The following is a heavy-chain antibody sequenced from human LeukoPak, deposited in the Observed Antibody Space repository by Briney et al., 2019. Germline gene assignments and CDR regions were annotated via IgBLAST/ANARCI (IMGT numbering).Heavy chain of an antibody. J-gene: IGHJ4*02. CDR3: ASHFRYCSGGSCYRYFDY. Sequence: SQTLSLACAVSGGSISSGGYSWSWIRQPPGKGLEWIGYIYHSGSTYYNPSLKSRVTISVDRSKNQFSLKLSSVTAADTAVYYCASHFRYCSGGSCYRYFDYWGQGTLVTVSS. CDR2: IYHSGST. CDR1: GGSISSGGYS. V-gene: IGHV4-30-2*01. D-gene: IGHD2-15*01.